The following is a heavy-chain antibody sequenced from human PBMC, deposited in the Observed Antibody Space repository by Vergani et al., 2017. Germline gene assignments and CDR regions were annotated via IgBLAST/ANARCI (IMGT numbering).Heavy chain of an antibody. CDR3: ARGAGYCSSTSCPPTLRNYYYYMDV. Sequence: VQLLESGGGVVQPGRSLRLSCAASGFTFSNYGLHWVRQAPGQGLEWVAVISHDGNKKYYVDSVKGRFTVSRDNSKNTLYLQMNGLRAEDTAVYYCARGAGYCSSTSCPPTLRNYYYYMDVWGKGP. J-gene: IGHJ6*03. V-gene: IGHV3-30*03. CDR1: GFTFSNYG. CDR2: ISHDGNKK. D-gene: IGHD2-2*01.